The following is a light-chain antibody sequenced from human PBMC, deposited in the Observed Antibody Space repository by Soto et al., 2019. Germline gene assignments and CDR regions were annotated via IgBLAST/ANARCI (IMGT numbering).Light chain of an antibody. Sequence: EIVLTQSPGTLSLSPGERPTLSCRASQSVSSSYLAWYQQKPGQAPRLLIYGASSRATGIPDRFSGSGSGTDFTLTISRLEPEDFAVYYCQQYGSSPPYTFGQGTKVDIK. CDR3: QQYGSSPPYT. CDR1: QSVSSSY. CDR2: GAS. V-gene: IGKV3-20*01. J-gene: IGKJ2*01.